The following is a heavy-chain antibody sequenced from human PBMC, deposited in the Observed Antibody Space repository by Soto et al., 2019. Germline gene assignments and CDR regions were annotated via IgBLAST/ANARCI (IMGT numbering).Heavy chain of an antibody. CDR2: IYYSGST. Sequence: SETLSLTCAVSGDSMSSSDYYWGWIRQPPGKGLEWIGSIYYSGSTYYNPSLRSRVAISVDTSENQFSLKLKSVTAADTAIYYCARRTVNIRTFYSGLKTHCFDYWGQGAPVTVSS. D-gene: IGHD6-19*01. J-gene: IGHJ4*02. CDR3: ARRTVNIRTFYSGLKTHCFDY. V-gene: IGHV4-39*01. CDR1: GDSMSSSDYY.